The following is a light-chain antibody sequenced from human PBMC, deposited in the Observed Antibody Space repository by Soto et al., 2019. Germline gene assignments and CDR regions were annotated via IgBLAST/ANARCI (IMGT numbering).Light chain of an antibody. V-gene: IGKV1-6*01. CDR3: LQDYNYPLT. Sequence: AIQMTQSPSSLSASVGDRVTITCRASQGIRNDLGWYQQKSGKAPKLLIYAASNLQRGVPSRFSRRGSGTDFTLTISSLQAEDFATYFCLQDYNYPLTFGQGTRVEI. CDR2: AAS. J-gene: IGKJ1*01. CDR1: QGIRND.